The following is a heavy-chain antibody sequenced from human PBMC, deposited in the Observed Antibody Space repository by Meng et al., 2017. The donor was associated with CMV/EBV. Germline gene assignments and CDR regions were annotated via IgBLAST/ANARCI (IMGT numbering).Heavy chain of an antibody. D-gene: IGHD6-13*01. Sequence: SETLSLTCTVSGGSISSGGYYWSWIRQHPGKGLEWIGYIYYSGSTYYNPSLKSRVTISVDTSKNQFSLKLSSVAAADTAVHYCAREVGSRGWFDPWGQGTLVTVSS. CDR3: AREVGSRGWFDP. CDR1: GGSISSGGYY. CDR2: IYYSGST. J-gene: IGHJ5*02. V-gene: IGHV4-31*03.